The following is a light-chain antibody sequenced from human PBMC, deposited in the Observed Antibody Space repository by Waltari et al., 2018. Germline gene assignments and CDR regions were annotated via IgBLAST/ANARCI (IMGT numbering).Light chain of an antibody. Sequence: DVVMTQSPDSLAVSLGARATINCKSTQRVSYSPDNKIYLSWFQQTPGQPPKLLIYWASTRESGVPDRFTGSGSGTDFTLTINSLQAEDVAVYYCQQYYIAPWTFGQGSKVEIK. CDR3: QQYYIAPWT. CDR2: WAS. CDR1: QRVSYSPDNKIY. V-gene: IGKV4-1*01. J-gene: IGKJ1*01.